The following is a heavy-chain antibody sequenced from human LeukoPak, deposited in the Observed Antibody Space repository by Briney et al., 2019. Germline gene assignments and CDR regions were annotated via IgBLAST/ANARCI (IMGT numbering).Heavy chain of an antibody. CDR1: GFTFINAW. CDR2: IKAKAHGGTI. CDR3: ARDMNQHDGSSDY. D-gene: IGHD1-14*01. V-gene: IGHV3-15*01. Sequence: GGSLRLSCAASGFTFINAWMAWVRQAPGKGLEWVGRIKAKAHGGTIEYAAPVKGRFTISRDNAKTSLYLQMNSLRAEDTAVYYCARDMNQHDGSSDYWGQGTLVTVSS. J-gene: IGHJ4*02.